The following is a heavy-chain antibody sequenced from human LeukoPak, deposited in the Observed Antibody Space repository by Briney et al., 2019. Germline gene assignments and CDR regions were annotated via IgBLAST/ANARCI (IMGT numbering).Heavy chain of an antibody. CDR2: TYYRSKWYN. Sequence: SQTLSLTCAISGDSVSSNSAAWNWIRQSPSRGLEWLGRTYYRSKWYNDYAVSVKSRITINPDTSKNQFSLQLNSVTPEDTAVYYCARVDYYDSSGYYSYFDYWGQGTLVIVSS. V-gene: IGHV6-1*01. J-gene: IGHJ4*02. CDR3: ARVDYYDSSGYYSYFDY. CDR1: GDSVSSNSAA. D-gene: IGHD3-22*01.